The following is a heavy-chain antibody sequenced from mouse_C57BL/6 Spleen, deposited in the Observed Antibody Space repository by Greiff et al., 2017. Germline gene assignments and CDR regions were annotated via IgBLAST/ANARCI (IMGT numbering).Heavy chain of an antibody. Sequence: QVQLKESGPELVKPGASVKISCKASGYAFSSSWMNWVKQRPGKGLEWIGRIYPGDGDTNYNGKFKGKATLTADKSSSTAYMQLSSLTSEDSAVYFCARSGDYDYDGPFAYWGQGTLVTVSA. D-gene: IGHD2-4*01. CDR3: ARSGDYDYDGPFAY. V-gene: IGHV1-82*01. J-gene: IGHJ3*01. CDR2: IYPGDGDT. CDR1: GYAFSSSW.